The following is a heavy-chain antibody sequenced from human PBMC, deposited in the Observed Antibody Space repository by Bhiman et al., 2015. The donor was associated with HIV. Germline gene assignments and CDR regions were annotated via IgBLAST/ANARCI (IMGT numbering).Heavy chain of an antibody. CDR3: ASTDSGDLRYDGFDI. J-gene: IGHJ3*02. V-gene: IGHV3-64*01. D-gene: IGHD1-26*01. CDR2: ISSDGGST. CDR1: GFTFSSYA. Sequence: LVESGGGLVQPGGSLRLSCVASGFTFSSYAMHWVRQAPGKGLEYVSGISSDGGSTYYRNSVKGRFTISRDNSKNTLYLQMGSLRVEDMAVYYCASTDSGDLRYDGFDIWGQGTMVIVSS.